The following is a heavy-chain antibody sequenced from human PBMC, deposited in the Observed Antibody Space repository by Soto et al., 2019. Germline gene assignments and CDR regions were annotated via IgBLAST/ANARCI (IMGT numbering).Heavy chain of an antibody. CDR3: ARRDTSGLYYFDY. V-gene: IGHV3-23*01. J-gene: IGHJ4*02. CDR1: GFTFSSYG. D-gene: IGHD3-22*01. CDR2: LTGTGYST. Sequence: GGSLRLSCAASGFTFSSYGMSWVRQAPGKGLDWVSSLTGTGYSTYYADSVKGRFTVSRDNSKNTLYLQMNSLRAEDTAVYYCARRDTSGLYYFDYWGQGTLVTVSS.